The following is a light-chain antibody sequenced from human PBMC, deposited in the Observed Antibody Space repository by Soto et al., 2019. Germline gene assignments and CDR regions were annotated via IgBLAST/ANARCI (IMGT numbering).Light chain of an antibody. Sequence: DRVLTPTPDSLSVSMGERATINCKSSHTLLYSSNNKDYLAWYQQKPGQPPRLLISWASTRESGVPDRFSGSGSGTDFTLSISSLQAEDVAVYYCQQYYNSITFGQRTRLEI. CDR1: HTLLYSSNNKDY. J-gene: IGKJ5*01. CDR3: QQYYNSIT. CDR2: WAS. V-gene: IGKV4-1*01.